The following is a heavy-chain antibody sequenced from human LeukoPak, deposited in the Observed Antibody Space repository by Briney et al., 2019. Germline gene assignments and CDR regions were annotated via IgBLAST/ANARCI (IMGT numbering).Heavy chain of an antibody. CDR3: ARGGQGAVDY. CDR2: INNDGRVT. CDR1: GFTFSSHW. D-gene: IGHD3-16*01. Sequence: GGSLRLSCAASGFTFSSHWMHWVRQAPGKGLVWVSFINNDGRVTRYADSVKGRFTISRDNAKNTLYLQMNSLRAEDTAMYYCARGGQGAVDYWGRGTLVTVSS. J-gene: IGHJ4*02. V-gene: IGHV3-74*01.